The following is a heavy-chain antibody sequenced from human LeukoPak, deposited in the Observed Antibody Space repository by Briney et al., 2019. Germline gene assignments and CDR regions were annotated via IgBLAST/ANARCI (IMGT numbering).Heavy chain of an antibody. D-gene: IGHD3-22*01. CDR1: GYSFKDYG. CDR3: AKRVLDYYDSSGSPLGMDV. J-gene: IGHJ6*02. CDR2: ISYDGSNK. V-gene: IGHV3-30*18. Sequence: GGSLRLSCAATGYSFKDYGMHWVRQPPGKGLKWVAVISYDGSNKYYADSVKGRFTISRDNSKNTLYLQMNSLRAEDTAVYYCAKRVLDYYDSSGSPLGMDVWGQGTTVTVSS.